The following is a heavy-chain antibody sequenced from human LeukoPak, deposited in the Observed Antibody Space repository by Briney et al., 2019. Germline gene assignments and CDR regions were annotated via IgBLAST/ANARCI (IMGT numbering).Heavy chain of an antibody. CDR1: GGSISSYY. CDR2: VYYSGST. Sequence: PSETLSLTCTVSGGSISSYYWSWIRQPPGKGLEWIGYVYYSGSTNYNPSLKSRVTISVDTSKNQFSLKLSSVTAADTAVYYCARVLSGYWDWFDPWGQGTLVTVSS. CDR3: ARVLSGYWDWFDP. J-gene: IGHJ5*02. V-gene: IGHV4-59*01. D-gene: IGHD2-15*01.